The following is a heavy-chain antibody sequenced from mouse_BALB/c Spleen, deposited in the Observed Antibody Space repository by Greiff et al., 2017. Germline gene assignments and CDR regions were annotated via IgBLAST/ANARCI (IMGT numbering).Heavy chain of an antibody. CDR1: GYTFTDYE. D-gene: IGHD2-2*01. Sequence: QVQLKESGAELVRPGASVTLSCKASGYTFTDYEMHWVKQTPVHGLEWIGAIDPETGGTAYNQKFKGKATLTADKSSSTAYMELRSLTSEDSAVYYCTRWFFDYWGQGTTLTVSS. CDR3: TRWFFDY. J-gene: IGHJ2*01. V-gene: IGHV1-15*01. CDR2: IDPETGGT.